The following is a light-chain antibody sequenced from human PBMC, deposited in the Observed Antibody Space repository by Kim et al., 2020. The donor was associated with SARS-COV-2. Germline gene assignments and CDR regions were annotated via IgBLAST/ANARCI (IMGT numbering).Light chain of an antibody. CDR2: GSS. CDR1: QSVSSSY. J-gene: IGKJ1*01. V-gene: IGKV3-20*01. Sequence: SPGERATLSCRASQSVSSSYLAWYQQKPGQAPRLLIYGSSSRATGIPDRFSGSGSGTDFTLTINRLEPEDFAVYYCQQYGTSPQMFGPGTKVDIK. CDR3: QQYGTSPQM.